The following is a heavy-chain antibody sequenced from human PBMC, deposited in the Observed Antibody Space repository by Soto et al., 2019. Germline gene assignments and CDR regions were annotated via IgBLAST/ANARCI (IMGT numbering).Heavy chain of an antibody. CDR2: INAGNGNT. V-gene: IGHV1-3*01. CDR1: GYTFTSYA. J-gene: IGHJ3*02. D-gene: IGHD6-19*01. Sequence: ASVKVSCKASGYTFTSYAMHWVRQAPGQRLEWMGWINAGNGNTKYSQKFQGRVTITRDTSASTAYMELSSLRSEDTAVYYCARRRSSGWDNAFDIWGQGTMVTVSS. CDR3: ARRRSSGWDNAFDI.